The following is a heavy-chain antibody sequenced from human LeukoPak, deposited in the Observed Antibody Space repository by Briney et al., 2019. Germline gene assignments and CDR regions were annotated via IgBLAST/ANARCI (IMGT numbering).Heavy chain of an antibody. V-gene: IGHV3-53*01. CDR1: GFTVSSNY. CDR2: IYSGGST. J-gene: IGHJ3*02. Sequence: GGSLRLSCAASGFTVSSNYMSWVRQAPGKGLEWVSVIYSGGSTYYADSVKGRFTISRDNSKNTLYLQMNSLRAEDTAVYYCAREEYSGYGASAFDIWGQGTMVTVSS. D-gene: IGHD5-12*01. CDR3: AREEYSGYGASAFDI.